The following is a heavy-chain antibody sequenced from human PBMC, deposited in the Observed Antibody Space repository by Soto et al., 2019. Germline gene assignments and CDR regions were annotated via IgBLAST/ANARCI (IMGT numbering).Heavy chain of an antibody. CDR2: IIPIFGTA. V-gene: IGHV1-69*13. CDR1: GGTFSSYA. D-gene: IGHD6-19*01. Sequence: GASVKVSCKASGGTFSSYAISWVRQAPGQGLEWMGGIIPIFGTANYAQKFQGRVTITADESTSTAYMELSSLRSEDTAVYYCARRSVAGTNWFDPWGQGTLVTVSS. J-gene: IGHJ5*02. CDR3: ARRSVAGTNWFDP.